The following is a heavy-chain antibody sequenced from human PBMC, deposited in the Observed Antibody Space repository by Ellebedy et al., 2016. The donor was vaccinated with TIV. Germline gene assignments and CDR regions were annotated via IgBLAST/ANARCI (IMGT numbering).Heavy chain of an antibody. V-gene: IGHV3-33*01. CDR1: GFTFSTYG. J-gene: IGHJ3*02. CDR3: ARGGGGDFDVFDI. Sequence: GESLKISCASSGFTFSTYGMHLVRQTPGQGLEWVAVIRYDGSKEYYADSVKGRFTISRDNAKNSLYLQMNSLRAEDTAVYYCARGGGGDFDVFDIWGQGTMVTVSS. CDR2: IRYDGSKE. D-gene: IGHD2-21*02.